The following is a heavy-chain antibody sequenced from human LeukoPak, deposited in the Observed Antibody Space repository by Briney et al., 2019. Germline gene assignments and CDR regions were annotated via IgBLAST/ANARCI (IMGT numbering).Heavy chain of an antibody. Sequence: SETLSLTCTVSGGSISSSSYYWGWIRQPPGKGLEWIGSIYYSGSTYYNSPLKSQVTISVDTSKNQFSLKLSSVTAADTAVYYCARLSSGIAVAGTGVYYYGMDVWGQGTTVTVSS. V-gene: IGHV4-39*01. CDR1: GGSISSSSYY. CDR3: ARLSSGIAVAGTGVYYYGMDV. D-gene: IGHD6-19*01. CDR2: IYYSGST. J-gene: IGHJ6*02.